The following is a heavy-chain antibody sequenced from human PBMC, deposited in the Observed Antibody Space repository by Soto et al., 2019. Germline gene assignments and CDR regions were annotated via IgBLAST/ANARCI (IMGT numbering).Heavy chain of an antibody. V-gene: IGHV3-30-3*01. J-gene: IGHJ6*02. Sequence: GGSLRLSCAASGFTFSSYAMHWVRQAPGKGLEWVAVISYDGSNKYYADSVKGRFTISRDNSKNTLYLQMNSLRAEDTAVYYCAREGYSHGYYYYYGMDVWGQGTTVTVSS. CDR3: AREGYSHGYYYYYGMDV. CDR2: ISYDGSNK. D-gene: IGHD5-18*01. CDR1: GFTFSSYA.